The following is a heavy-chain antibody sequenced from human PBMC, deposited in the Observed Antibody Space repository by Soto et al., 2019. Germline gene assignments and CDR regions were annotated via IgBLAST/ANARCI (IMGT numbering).Heavy chain of an antibody. J-gene: IGHJ4*02. D-gene: IGHD4-17*01. CDR1: GFLFSSSG. Sequence: QVPLVESGGGVVQPGRSLRLSCAASGFLFSSSGMHWVRQAPGKGLECVAIIWHDGSKTQYADSVKGRFIISRDNSNNTLYLQMSGLRAEDTAIYYCARGREGVYGDYFRSYFDYWGQGTLVTVSS. CDR3: ARGREGVYGDYFRSYFDY. CDR2: IWHDGSKT. V-gene: IGHV3-33*01.